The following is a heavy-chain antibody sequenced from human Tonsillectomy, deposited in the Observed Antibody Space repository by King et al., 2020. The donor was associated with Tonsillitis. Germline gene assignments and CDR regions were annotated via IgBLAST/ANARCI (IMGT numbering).Heavy chain of an antibody. Sequence: TLKESGPTLVKPTQTLTLTCTFSGFSLSTTTVGVGWIRQPPGKALEWLALIYWNDDKRYSPSLRSRLTITKDTSKNQVVLTMTNMDPVDTATYYCAQANTPSWYVWFDPWGQGTLVTVSS. CDR2: IYWNDDK. D-gene: IGHD2-2*01. CDR3: AQANTPSWYVWFDP. CDR1: GFSLSTTTVG. J-gene: IGHJ5*02. V-gene: IGHV2-5*01.